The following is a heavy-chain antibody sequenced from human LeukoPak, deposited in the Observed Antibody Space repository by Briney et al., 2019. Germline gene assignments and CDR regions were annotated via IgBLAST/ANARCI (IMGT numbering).Heavy chain of an antibody. CDR2: ISGSGGSP. J-gene: IGHJ4*02. CDR1: GFTFSSYA. D-gene: IGHD3-22*01. CDR3: ARGSTYYDSSGQVPFDY. V-gene: IGHV3-23*01. Sequence: GGSLRLSCAASGFTFSSYAMSWVRQAPGKGLEWVSAISGSGGSPYYADSVKGRFTISRDNAKNSLYLQMNSLRAEDTAVYYCARGSTYYDSSGQVPFDYWGQGTLVTVSS.